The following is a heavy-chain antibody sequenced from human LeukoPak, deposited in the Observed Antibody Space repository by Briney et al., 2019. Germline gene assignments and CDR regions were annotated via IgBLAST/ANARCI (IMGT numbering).Heavy chain of an antibody. D-gene: IGHD5-18*01. CDR1: GFTFSSYA. V-gene: IGHV3-30-3*01. Sequence: GGSLRLSCAASGFTFSSYAMHWVRQAPGKGLEWVAVISYDGSNKYYADSVKGRFTIPRDNSKNTLYLQMNSLRAEDTAVYYCARGHRLDTAMDQPFDYWGQGTLVTVSS. CDR2: ISYDGSNK. J-gene: IGHJ4*02. CDR3: ARGHRLDTAMDQPFDY.